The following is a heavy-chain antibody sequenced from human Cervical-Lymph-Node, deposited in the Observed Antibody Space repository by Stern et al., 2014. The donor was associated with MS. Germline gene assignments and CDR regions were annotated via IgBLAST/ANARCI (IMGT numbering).Heavy chain of an antibody. CDR3: ARDDGNYYYYYGMDV. CDR1: GFTFSSYG. J-gene: IGHJ6*02. Sequence: VHLVESGGGVVQPGRSLRLSCAASGFTFSSYGMPWVRQAPGKGLEWVAVIGYDGSNKSYAASVKCRFTISRDNSKNTLYLQMNSLRAEDTAVYYCARDDGNYYYYYGMDVWGQGTTVTVSS. CDR2: IGYDGSNK. V-gene: IGHV3-33*01.